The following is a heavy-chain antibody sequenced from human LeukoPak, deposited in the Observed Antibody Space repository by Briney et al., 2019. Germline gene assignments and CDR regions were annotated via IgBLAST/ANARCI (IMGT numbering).Heavy chain of an antibody. CDR3: ARGAAVIHVDY. V-gene: IGHV3-21*01. J-gene: IGHJ4*02. CDR2: ISSSSSY. CDR1: GFTFSSYT. D-gene: IGHD2-21*01. Sequence: GSLRLSCAASGFTFSSYTMNWVRQSPGKGLEWISSISSSSSYYADSVKGRFTISRDNAKNSLYLQMNSLRAEDTALYYCARGAAVIHVDYWGQGTLVTVSS.